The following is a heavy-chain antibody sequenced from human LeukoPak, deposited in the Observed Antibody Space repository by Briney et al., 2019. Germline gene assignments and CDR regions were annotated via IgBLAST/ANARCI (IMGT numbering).Heavy chain of an antibody. Sequence: ASVKVSCKASGYTFTSYGISWVRQAPGQGLEWMGWISAYNGNTNYAQKLQGRVTMTRDMSTSTVYMELSSLRSEDTAVYYCARVGWYSSSTILDYWGQGTLVTVSS. CDR2: ISAYNGNT. CDR1: GYTFTSYG. CDR3: ARVGWYSSSTILDY. V-gene: IGHV1-18*01. J-gene: IGHJ4*02. D-gene: IGHD6-6*01.